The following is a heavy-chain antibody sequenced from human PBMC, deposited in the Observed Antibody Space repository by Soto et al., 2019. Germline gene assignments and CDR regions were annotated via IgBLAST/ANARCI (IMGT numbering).Heavy chain of an antibody. CDR1: GYTFTSYG. Sequence: ASVKVSCKASGYTFTSYGISWVRQAPGQGLEWMGWISAYNGNTNYAQKLQGRVTMTKDTSTSKVHMELSSLTSEETAVYYCASDNMPYYSPSEGHFYYGMDVWAQGTTVTVS. V-gene: IGHV1-18*04. CDR3: ASDNMPYYSPSEGHFYYGMDV. D-gene: IGHD4-4*01. J-gene: IGHJ6*02. CDR2: ISAYNGNT.